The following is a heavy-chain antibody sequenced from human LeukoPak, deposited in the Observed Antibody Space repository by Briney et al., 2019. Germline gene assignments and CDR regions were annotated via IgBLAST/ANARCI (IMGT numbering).Heavy chain of an antibody. CDR3: AKDSFSVVENPYFDY. CDR1: GVTFSSYG. CDR2: ISYDASNK. J-gene: IGHJ4*02. Sequence: GGSLRLSCAVSGVTFSSYGMHWGRQAPGKGLGWVAVISYDASNKSYADSVKGRFTISRDNSKNTLYLQMNRLRAEDTAVYYCAKDSFSVVENPYFDYWGEGALVTVSS. D-gene: IGHD2-21*01. V-gene: IGHV3-30*18.